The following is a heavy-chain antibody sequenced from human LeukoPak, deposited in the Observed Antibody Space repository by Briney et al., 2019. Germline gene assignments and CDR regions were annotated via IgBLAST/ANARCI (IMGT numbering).Heavy chain of an antibody. D-gene: IGHD3-16*01. CDR2: IYYSGST. CDR1: GGSISSSSYY. V-gene: IGHV4-39*02. J-gene: IGHJ5*01. Sequence: PSETLSLTCTVSGGSISSSSYYWGWIRQPPGKGLEWIGSIYYSGSTYYNPSLESRVTISVDTSKNQFSLKLSSVTAADTAVYYCARDLAGQVGSWGQGTLVSVSS. CDR3: ARDLAGQVGS.